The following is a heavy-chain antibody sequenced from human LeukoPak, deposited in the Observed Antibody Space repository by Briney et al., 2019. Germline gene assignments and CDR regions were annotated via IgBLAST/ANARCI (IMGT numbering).Heavy chain of an antibody. CDR3: ARAPYDILTRLGAFDI. Sequence: SETLSPTCTVSGGSISSYYWSWIRQPPGKGLEWIGYIYYSGSTNYNPSLKSRVTISVDTSKNQFSLKLSSVTAADTAVYYCARAPYDILTRLGAFDIWGQGTMVTVSS. CDR2: IYYSGST. D-gene: IGHD3-9*01. V-gene: IGHV4-59*01. J-gene: IGHJ3*02. CDR1: GGSISSYY.